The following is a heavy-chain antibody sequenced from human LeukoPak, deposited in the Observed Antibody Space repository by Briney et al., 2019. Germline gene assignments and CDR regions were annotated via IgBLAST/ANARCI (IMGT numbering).Heavy chain of an antibody. V-gene: IGHV3-23*01. CDR2: ISGSGSST. D-gene: IGHD3-10*01. Sequence: GGSLRLSCAASGFTFSSYAMSWVRQAPGKGLEWVSTISGSGSSTYYADSVKGRFTISRDNSKNTLYLQMSSLRAGDTAVYYCAKAGHYGSGSYYSDYWGRGTLVTVSP. CDR3: AKAGHYGSGSYYSDY. CDR1: GFTFSSYA. J-gene: IGHJ4*02.